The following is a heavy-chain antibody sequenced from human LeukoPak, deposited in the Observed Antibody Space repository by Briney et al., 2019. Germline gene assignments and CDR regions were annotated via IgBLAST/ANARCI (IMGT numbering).Heavy chain of an antibody. CDR3: ASHSSEDAFDI. J-gene: IGHJ3*02. CDR1: GSTFSSYG. D-gene: IGHD6-19*01. V-gene: IGHV3-33*08. Sequence: PGGSLRLSCAASGSTFSSYGMHWVRQAPGKGLEWVAVIWYGGSNKYYADSVKGRFTISRDNSKNTLYLQMNSLRAEDTAVYYCASHSSEDAFDIWGQGTMVTVSS. CDR2: IWYGGSNK.